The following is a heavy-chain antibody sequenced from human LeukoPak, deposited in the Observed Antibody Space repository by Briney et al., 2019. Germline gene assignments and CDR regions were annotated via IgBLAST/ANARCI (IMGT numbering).Heavy chain of an antibody. CDR1: GFTFSRYE. J-gene: IGHJ6*03. Sequence: GGSLRLSCAASGFTFSRYEMNWVREAPGKGLEWFSYIISSGSTIYYADSVKGRFTISRDNAKNSLYLQMNSLRAEDTAVYYCAREGTGTSYYYYYYYMDVWGKGTTVTVSS. D-gene: IGHD1-1*01. CDR3: AREGTGTSYYYYYYYMDV. V-gene: IGHV3-48*03. CDR2: IISSGSTI.